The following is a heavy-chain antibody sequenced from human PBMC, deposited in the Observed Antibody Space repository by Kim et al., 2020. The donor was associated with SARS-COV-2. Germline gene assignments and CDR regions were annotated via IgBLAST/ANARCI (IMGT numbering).Heavy chain of an antibody. Sequence: GGSLRLSCAASGFTFSSYWMHWVRQAPGKGLVWVSRINSDGSSTSYADSVKGRFTISRDNAKNTLYLQMNSLRAEDTAVYYCAREYSSGWYVAFDIWGQGTMVTVSS. CDR2: INSDGSST. CDR3: AREYSSGWYVAFDI. CDR1: GFTFSSYW. V-gene: IGHV3-74*01. J-gene: IGHJ3*02. D-gene: IGHD6-19*01.